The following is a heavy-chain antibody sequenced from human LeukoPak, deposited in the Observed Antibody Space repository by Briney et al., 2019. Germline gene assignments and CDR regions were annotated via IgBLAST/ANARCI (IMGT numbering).Heavy chain of an antibody. D-gene: IGHD3-22*01. CDR2: IYYSGST. V-gene: IGHV4-59*08. CDR3: ASRHPYYYDSSGPDAFDI. Sequence: SETLSLTCTVSGGTISSYYWSWIRQPPGKGLEWLGYIYYSGSTNYNPSLKSRVTISVDTSKNQFSLKLSSVTAADTAVYYCASRHPYYYDSSGPDAFDIWGQGTMVTVSS. J-gene: IGHJ3*02. CDR1: GGTISSYY.